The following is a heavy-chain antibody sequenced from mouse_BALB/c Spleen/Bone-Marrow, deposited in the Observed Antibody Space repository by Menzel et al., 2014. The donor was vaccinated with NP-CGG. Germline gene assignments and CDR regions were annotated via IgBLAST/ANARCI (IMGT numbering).Heavy chain of an antibody. CDR1: DYAFSTSW. Sequence: VQLQQSGPELVKPGASVKISCKASDYAFSTSWMNWVKQRPGQGLEWIGRIYPGDGDTYYNGKFKGKATLTADKSSSTAYMQLSSLTSVDSAVYFCARSEGYRAMDYWGQGTSVTVSS. CDR2: IYPGDGDT. J-gene: IGHJ4*01. V-gene: IGHV1-82*01. D-gene: IGHD2-3*01. CDR3: ARSEGYRAMDY.